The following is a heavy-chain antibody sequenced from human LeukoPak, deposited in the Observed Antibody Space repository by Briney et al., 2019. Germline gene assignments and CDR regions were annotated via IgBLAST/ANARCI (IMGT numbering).Heavy chain of an antibody. J-gene: IGHJ4*02. D-gene: IGHD1-26*01. CDR1: GFTFSSYE. Sequence: GGSLRLSCAASGFTFSSYEMNWVRQAPGKGLEWVSYISFSGNTIYYADSVKGRFTISRDNSKNTLYLQMNSLRAEDTAVYYCAREVVGATMVGFDYWGQGTLVTVSS. V-gene: IGHV3-48*03. CDR2: ISFSGNTI. CDR3: AREVVGATMVGFDY.